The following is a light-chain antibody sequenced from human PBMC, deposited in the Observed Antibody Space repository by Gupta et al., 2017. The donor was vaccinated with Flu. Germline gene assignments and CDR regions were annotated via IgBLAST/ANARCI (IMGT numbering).Light chain of an antibody. J-gene: IGKJ1*01. V-gene: IGKV1-12*01. CDR1: QNIKNW. CDR2: SAS. Sequence: IQMTQSPSSASAFVGERVIITCRASQNIKNWLSWYQQKPGKAPKLLIYSASTLQTGVPSRFSGSGSVTDFTLTISSLQPEDFATYFCQQTDSFPRALGQGTTVEIK. CDR3: QQTDSFPRA.